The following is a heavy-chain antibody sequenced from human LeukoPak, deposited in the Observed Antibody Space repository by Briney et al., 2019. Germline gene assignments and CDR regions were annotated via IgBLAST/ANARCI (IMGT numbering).Heavy chain of an antibody. CDR1: GGSFSGYY. J-gene: IGHJ4*02. D-gene: IGHD2-15*01. V-gene: IGHV4-34*01. CDR2: INHSGST. CDR3: ARCRRSRLVY. Sequence: SETLSLTCAVYGGSFSGYYWSWIRHPPGKGLEWIGEINHSGSTNYNPSLKSRVTISVDTSKNQFSLKLSSVTAADTAVYYCARCRRSRLVYWGQGTLVTISS.